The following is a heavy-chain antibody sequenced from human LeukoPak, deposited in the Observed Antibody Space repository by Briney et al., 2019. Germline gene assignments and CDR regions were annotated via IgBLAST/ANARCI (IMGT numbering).Heavy chain of an antibody. D-gene: IGHD6-13*01. J-gene: IGHJ5*02. CDR2: ISAYNGNT. CDR3: ARAGWAAAGRNWFDP. CDR1: GYTFTSYG. Sequence: ASVNVSCKASGYTFTSYGISWVRPAPGQGLEWMGWISAYNGNTNYAQKLQGRVTMTTDTSTSTAYMELRSLRSDDTAVYYCARAGWAAAGRNWFDPWGQGTLVTVSS. V-gene: IGHV1-18*01.